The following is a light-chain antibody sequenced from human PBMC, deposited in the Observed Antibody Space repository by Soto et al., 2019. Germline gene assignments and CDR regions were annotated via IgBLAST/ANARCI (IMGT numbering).Light chain of an antibody. CDR3: SSYTGSSTVV. V-gene: IGLV2-14*01. CDR1: SSDVGGYNY. J-gene: IGLJ2*01. CDR2: DVS. Sequence: QSALTQPTSVSGSPGQSITISCTGTSSDVGGYNYVSWYQQHAGKVPKLMIYDVSHRPSGVSNRFSGSKSGNTASLTISGLQAEDEGDYYCSSYTGSSTVVFVGGTKLTVL.